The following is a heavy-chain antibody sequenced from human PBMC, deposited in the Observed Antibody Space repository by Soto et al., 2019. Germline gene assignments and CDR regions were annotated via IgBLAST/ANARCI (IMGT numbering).Heavy chain of an antibody. V-gene: IGHV3-30-3*01. CDR2: ISFDGVNK. D-gene: IGHD1-1*01. J-gene: IGHJ4*02. CDR3: ATVNLGIAEPHLDY. CDR1: GFTFRNYA. Sequence: QVQLVESGGGVVQPGRSLRVSCTASGFTFRNYAMHWVRQAPGKGLEWVAVISFDGVNKFYADSVRGRFTISRDNSMKTLYLQLTSLSVEDTAVYYCATVNLGIAEPHLDYWGQGTLVTVSS.